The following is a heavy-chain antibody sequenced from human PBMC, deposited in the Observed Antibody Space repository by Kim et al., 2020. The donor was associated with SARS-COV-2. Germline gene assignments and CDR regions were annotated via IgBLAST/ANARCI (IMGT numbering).Heavy chain of an antibody. J-gene: IGHJ6*02. CDR3: ARDIVEMATIRNYYGMDV. Sequence: KGRFSISRDNSKNTLDLQMNSLRAEDTAVYYCARDIVEMATIRNYYGMDVWGQGTTVTVSS. D-gene: IGHD5-12*01. V-gene: IGHV3-30*07.